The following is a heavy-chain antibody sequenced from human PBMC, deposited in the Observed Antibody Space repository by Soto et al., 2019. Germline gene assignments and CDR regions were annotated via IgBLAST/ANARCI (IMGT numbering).Heavy chain of an antibody. V-gene: IGHV5-51*01. CDR2: IYPGDSDT. CDR1: GYSFTSYW. CDR3: ARHVYCTGTSCYTLAFET. J-gene: IGHJ3*02. Sequence: PGESLKISCKGSGYSFTSYWIGWVRQMPGKGLGWMGIIYPGDSDTRYSPSFQGQVTISADKSISTAYLQWSSLKASDTAMYYCARHVYCTGTSCYTLAFETWGQGTMVTVSS. D-gene: IGHD2-2*02.